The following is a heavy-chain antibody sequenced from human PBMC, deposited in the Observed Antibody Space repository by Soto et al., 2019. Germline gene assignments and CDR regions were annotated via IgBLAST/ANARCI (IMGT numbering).Heavy chain of an antibody. CDR2: ISGSGGST. D-gene: IGHD3-10*01. Sequence: EVQLLESGGGLVQPGGSLRLSCAASGFTFSSYAMSWVRQAPGKGLEWVSAISGSGGSTYYADSVKGRFTISRDNSKNTLYLQMNSLRAEDTAVYYCAKVGPNYYGSGSYYKYWGQGTLVTVSS. V-gene: IGHV3-23*01. CDR1: GFTFSSYA. J-gene: IGHJ4*02. CDR3: AKVGPNYYGSGSYYKY.